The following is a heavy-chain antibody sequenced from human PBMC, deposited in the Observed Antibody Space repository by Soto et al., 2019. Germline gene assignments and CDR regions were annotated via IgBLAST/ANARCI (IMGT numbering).Heavy chain of an antibody. J-gene: IGHJ4*02. V-gene: IGHV1-46*01. CDR2: INPSGGST. Sequence: GASVKVSCKASGYTFTSYYMHWVRQAPGQGLEWMGIINPSGGSTSYAQKFQGRVTMTRDTSTSTVYMELSSLRSEDTAVYYCARDWYCSSTSCYGDFDYWGQGTLVTVSS. CDR3: ARDWYCSSTSCYGDFDY. D-gene: IGHD2-2*01. CDR1: GYTFTSYY.